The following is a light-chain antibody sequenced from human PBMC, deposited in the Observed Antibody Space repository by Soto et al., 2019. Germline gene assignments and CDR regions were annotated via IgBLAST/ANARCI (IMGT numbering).Light chain of an antibody. J-gene: IGKJ1*01. CDR3: QHYSSSPPWT. Sequence: EIVLTQSPGTLSLSPGERATLSCRASQSVISTYLAWYQQKPGQAPRLLISGASTRATGIPDRFSGSGSGTDFTLTISRLELEDFAVYYCQHYSSSPPWTFGQGTKVEIK. CDR2: GAS. CDR1: QSVISTY. V-gene: IGKV3-20*01.